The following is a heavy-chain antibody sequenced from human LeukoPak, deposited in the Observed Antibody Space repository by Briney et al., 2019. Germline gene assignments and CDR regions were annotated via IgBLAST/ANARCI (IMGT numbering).Heavy chain of an antibody. V-gene: IGHV3-30-3*01. CDR1: EFTFRSYA. D-gene: IGHD3-3*01. CDR3: ASPARRITIFGVPFDY. J-gene: IGHJ4*02. Sequence: GESLRLSCVASEFTFRSYAMHWVRQAPGKGREWVATVSYDGSNEYYAASVTSRFTISRDNSKNTLLLQLTTLRPEDTAVYYCASPARRITIFGVPFDYWGQGTLVTVSS. CDR2: VSYDGSNE.